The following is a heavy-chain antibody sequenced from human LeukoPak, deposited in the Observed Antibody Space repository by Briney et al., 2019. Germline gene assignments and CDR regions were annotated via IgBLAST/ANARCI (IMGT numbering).Heavy chain of an antibody. V-gene: IGHV1-46*01. CDR1: GYTFASYY. Sequence: ASVKVSCKASGYTFASYYMHWVRQAPGQGLEWMGIINPSDGSTTYAQKFQGRVTMTRDTSTNTVYMELSSLRSEDTAVYYCASLPGASGFPFWGQGTTVTVSS. CDR2: INPSDGST. CDR3: ASLPGASGFPF. J-gene: IGHJ6*02. D-gene: IGHD3-22*01.